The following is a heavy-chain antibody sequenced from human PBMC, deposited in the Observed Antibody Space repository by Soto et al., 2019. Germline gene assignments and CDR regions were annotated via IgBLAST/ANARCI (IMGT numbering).Heavy chain of an antibody. CDR2: ISGSGAST. D-gene: IGHD2-15*01. V-gene: IGHV3-23*01. CDR1: TFTFSTYA. J-gene: IGHJ5*02. CDR3: AKWVAATPNWFDP. Sequence: EVQLLESGGDLVQPGGSLRLSCAASTFTFSTYAMSWVRQAPGRGLEWVSSISGSGASTYYADSVKGRFTISRDNSKSIVFLQMTSLRAEDTAIYYCAKWVAATPNWFDPWGQGTLVTVS.